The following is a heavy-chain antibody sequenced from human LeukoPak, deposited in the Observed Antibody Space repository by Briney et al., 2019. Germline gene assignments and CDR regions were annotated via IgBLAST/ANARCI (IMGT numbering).Heavy chain of an antibody. CDR3: ARGEVAFGGVKGY. CDR2: ISSSSSYI. D-gene: IGHD3-16*01. Sequence: GGSLRLSCAASGFTFSSYSMNWVRQAPGKGLEWVSSISSSSSYIYYADSVKGRFTISRDTAKNSLYLQMNSLRAEDTAVYYCARGEVAFGGVKGYWGQGTLVTVSS. V-gene: IGHV3-21*01. CDR1: GFTFSSYS. J-gene: IGHJ4*02.